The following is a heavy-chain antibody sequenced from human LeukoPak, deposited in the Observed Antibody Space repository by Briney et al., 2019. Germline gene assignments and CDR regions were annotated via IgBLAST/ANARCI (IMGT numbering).Heavy chain of an antibody. Sequence: SETLSLTCGVFGGSFSGYYWTWVRQAPGKGLEWIGEISESGTTNYNASLNNRVTLSVDTSKNQFSLKMTSLTAADTGVFYCARALMTLVRGVPRTTWFDPWGQGTLVTVSS. CDR2: ISESGTT. D-gene: IGHD3-10*01. V-gene: IGHV4-34*01. J-gene: IGHJ5*02. CDR1: GGSFSGYY. CDR3: ARALMTLVRGVPRTTWFDP.